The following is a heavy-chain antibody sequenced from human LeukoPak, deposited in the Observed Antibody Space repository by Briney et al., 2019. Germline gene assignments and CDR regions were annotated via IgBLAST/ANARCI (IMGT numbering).Heavy chain of an antibody. CDR2: ISWNSGSI. CDR3: ARDITDCSSTSCRKGYYYMDV. Sequence: PGGSLRLSCAASGFTFDDYAMHWVRQAPGKGLEWVSGISWNSGSIGYADSVKGRFTISRDNAKNSLYLQMDSLRAEDTAVYYCARDITDCSSTSCRKGYYYMDVWGKGTTVTISS. CDR1: GFTFDDYA. D-gene: IGHD2-2*01. V-gene: IGHV3-9*01. J-gene: IGHJ6*03.